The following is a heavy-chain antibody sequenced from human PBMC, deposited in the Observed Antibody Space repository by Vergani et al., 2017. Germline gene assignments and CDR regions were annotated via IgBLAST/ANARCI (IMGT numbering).Heavy chain of an antibody. CDR1: GFTFSSYA. D-gene: IGHD3-22*01. CDR2: ISGSGGST. Sequence: EVQLVESGGGLVQPGGSLRLSCAASGFTFSSYAMSWVRQAPGKGLEWVSAISGSGGSTYYADSVKGRFTISRDNSKNTLYRQMNSLRSEDTAVYYCAAAYYYYDSSGPFDYWGQGTLVTVSS. V-gene: IGHV3-23*04. J-gene: IGHJ4*02. CDR3: AAAYYYYDSSGPFDY.